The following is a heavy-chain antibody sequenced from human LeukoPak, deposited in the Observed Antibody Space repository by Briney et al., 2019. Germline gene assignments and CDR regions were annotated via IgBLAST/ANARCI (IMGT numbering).Heavy chain of an antibody. J-gene: IGHJ4*02. D-gene: IGHD6-6*01. Sequence: PGRSLRLSCAASGFTFSSYGMHWVRQAPGKGLEWVAVISYDGSNKYYADSVKGRFTISRDNSKNTLYLQMNSLRAEDTAVYYCAKDLYIKYSSSGAVDYWGQGTLVTVSS. CDR3: AKDLYIKYSSSGAVDY. CDR1: GFTFSSYG. V-gene: IGHV3-30*18. CDR2: ISYDGSNK.